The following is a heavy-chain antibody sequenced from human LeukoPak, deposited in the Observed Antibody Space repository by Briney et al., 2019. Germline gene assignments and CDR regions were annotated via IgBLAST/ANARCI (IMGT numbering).Heavy chain of an antibody. J-gene: IGHJ3*02. V-gene: IGHV4-34*01. CDR1: GGSFSGYY. Sequence: SETLSLTCAVYGGSFSGYYWSWIRQPPGKGLEWIGEINHSGSTNYNPSLKSRVTISVDTSKNQFSLKLSSVTAADTAVYYCARDRSIAAAGSDAFDIWGQGTMVTVSS. CDR3: ARDRSIAAAGSDAFDI. CDR2: INHSGST. D-gene: IGHD6-13*01.